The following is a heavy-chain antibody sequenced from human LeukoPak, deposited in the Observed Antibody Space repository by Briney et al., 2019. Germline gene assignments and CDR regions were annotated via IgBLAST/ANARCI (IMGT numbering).Heavy chain of an antibody. CDR1: GFTFSSYA. CDR3: ARDLVATTSLDY. D-gene: IGHD5-12*01. V-gene: IGHV3-30-3*01. J-gene: IGHJ4*02. CDR2: MSYDGSNK. Sequence: GGSLRLSCAASGFTFSSYAMHWVRQAPGKGLEWVAVMSYDGSNKYYADSVKGRFTISRDNSKNTLYLQMNSLRAEDTAVYYCARDLVATTSLDYWGQGTLVTVSS.